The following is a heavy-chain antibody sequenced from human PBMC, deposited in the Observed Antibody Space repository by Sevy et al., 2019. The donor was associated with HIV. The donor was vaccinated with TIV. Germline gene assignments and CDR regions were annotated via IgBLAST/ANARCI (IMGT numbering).Heavy chain of an antibody. Sequence: ASVKVSCKASGGTFSSQAMSWVRQAPGQGLEWMGGIFPIFSAATYAQKFQGRVRITADEATSTAYMELSSLRSEDTAVYYCATGLAVAVDYWGQGTLVTVSS. J-gene: IGHJ4*02. D-gene: IGHD6-19*01. CDR1: GGTFSSQA. CDR3: ATGLAVAVDY. V-gene: IGHV1-69*13. CDR2: IFPIFSAA.